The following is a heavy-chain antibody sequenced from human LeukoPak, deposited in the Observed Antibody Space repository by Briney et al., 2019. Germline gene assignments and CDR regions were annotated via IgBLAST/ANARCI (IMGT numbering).Heavy chain of an antibody. CDR1: GYTFTSYA. CDR2: INTGNGNT. V-gene: IGHV1-3*04. J-gene: IGHJ4*02. CDR3: ARNTETAIPLPYYFDY. Sequence: ASVKASRKASGYTFTSYAMHWVRQAPGQRLECMGWINTGNGNTKYSQKFQGRVTITRDTSASTAYMDLSSLRSEDTAVYYCARNTETAIPLPYYFDYWGQGTLVTVSS. D-gene: IGHD2-21*02.